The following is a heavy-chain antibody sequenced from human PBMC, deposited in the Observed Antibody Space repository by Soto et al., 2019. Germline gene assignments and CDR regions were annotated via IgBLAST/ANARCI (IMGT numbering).Heavy chain of an antibody. D-gene: IGHD6-13*01. Sequence: SETLSLTCAVYGGSFSVYYWSWIRQPPGKGLEWIGEINHSGSTNYNPSLKSRVTISVDTSKNQFSLKLSSVTAADTAVYYCARGMVAAAGNFPLIAFDYWGQGTLVTVSS. CDR3: ARGMVAAAGNFPLIAFDY. CDR1: GGSFSVYY. J-gene: IGHJ4*02. V-gene: IGHV4-34*01. CDR2: INHSGST.